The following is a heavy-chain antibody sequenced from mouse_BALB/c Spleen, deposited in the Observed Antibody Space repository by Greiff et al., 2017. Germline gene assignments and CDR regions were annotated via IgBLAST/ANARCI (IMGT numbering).Heavy chain of an antibody. CDR2: ISNGGGST. CDR1: GFTFSSYT. Sequence: EVKLVESGGGLVQPGGSLKLSCAASGFTFSSYTMSLVRQTPEKRLEWVAYISNGGGSTYYPDTVKGRFTISRDNAKNTLYLQMSSLKSEDTAMYYCARQGDRYPWFAYWGQGTLVTVSA. V-gene: IGHV5-12-2*01. D-gene: IGHD2-14*01. CDR3: ARQGDRYPWFAY. J-gene: IGHJ3*01.